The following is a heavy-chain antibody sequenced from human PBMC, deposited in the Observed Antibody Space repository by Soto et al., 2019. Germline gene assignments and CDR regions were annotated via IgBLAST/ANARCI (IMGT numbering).Heavy chain of an antibody. V-gene: IGHV1-3*01. J-gene: IGHJ4*02. Sequence: ASVKVSCKTSGYTFTRYPMHWVRQAPGQRLEWMGWSNAGNGDTKYAQKFQGRVTITRDTSASTAYMEVSSLRSEDTAVYYCARGAAVAGTYQDYWGQGTLVTVSS. CDR2: SNAGNGDT. CDR3: ARGAAVAGTYQDY. D-gene: IGHD6-19*01. CDR1: GYTFTRYP.